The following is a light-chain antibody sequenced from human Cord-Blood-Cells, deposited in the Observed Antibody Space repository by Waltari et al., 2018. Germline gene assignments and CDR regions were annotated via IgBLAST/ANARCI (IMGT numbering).Light chain of an antibody. J-gene: IGKJ4*01. Sequence: IVLTQSPAPLSLSPGGSATLSCRASQSVSTYLAWYQQQTGQAPRLLIYDASNSATGIPARFSGRGSGTEFTPTISSLEPQDFAVYYCQQRSNWPPLTFGGGTKVEIK. CDR1: QSVSTY. CDR2: DAS. V-gene: IGKV3-11*01. CDR3: QQRSNWPPLT.